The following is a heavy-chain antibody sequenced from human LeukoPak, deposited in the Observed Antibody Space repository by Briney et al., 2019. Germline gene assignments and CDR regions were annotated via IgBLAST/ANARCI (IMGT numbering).Heavy chain of an antibody. CDR1: GGSISSGSYY. J-gene: IGHJ3*02. Sequence: SSETLSLTCTVSGGSISSGSYYWSWIRQPAGKGLEWIGRIYTSGSTNYNPSLKSRVTISVDTSKNPFSLKLSSVTAADTAVYYCARDPTYRDAFDIWGQGTMVTVSS. V-gene: IGHV4-61*02. CDR3: ARDPTYRDAFDI. D-gene: IGHD2-2*01. CDR2: IYTSGST.